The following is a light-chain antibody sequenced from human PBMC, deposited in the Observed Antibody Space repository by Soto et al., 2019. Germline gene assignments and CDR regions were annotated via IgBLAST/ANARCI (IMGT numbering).Light chain of an antibody. CDR2: DAS. J-gene: IGKJ1*01. Sequence: EIVLTQSPATQSGSPGERASLSCXASQSVSSYLAWYQQKPGQAPRLLIYDASNRATGIPARFSGSGSGTDFTLTISSLEPEDFAVYYCQQRSNWPPTFGQGTKVDNK. CDR3: QQRSNWPPT. CDR1: QSVSSY. V-gene: IGKV3-11*01.